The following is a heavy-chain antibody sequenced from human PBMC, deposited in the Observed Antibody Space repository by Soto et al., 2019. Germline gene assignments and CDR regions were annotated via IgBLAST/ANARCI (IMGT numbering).Heavy chain of an antibody. V-gene: IGHV4-30-2*01. D-gene: IGHD4-17*01. CDR2: IYHSGST. Sequence: PSETLSLTCAVSGGSISSGGYSWSWIRQPPGKGLEWIGEIYHSGSTNYNPSLKSRVTISVDKSKNQFSLKLSSVTAADTAVYYCASLPDYGDYGVWWFDPWGQGTLVTVSS. J-gene: IGHJ5*02. CDR1: GGSISSGGYS. CDR3: ASLPDYGDYGVWWFDP.